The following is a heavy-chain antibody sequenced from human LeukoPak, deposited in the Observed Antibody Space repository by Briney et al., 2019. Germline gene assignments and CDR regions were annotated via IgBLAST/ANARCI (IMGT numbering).Heavy chain of an antibody. D-gene: IGHD2-15*01. Sequence: PGRSLRLSCAASGFTFSSYGMHWVRQAPGKGLGWVAVISYDGSNKYYADSVKGRFTISRDNSKNTLYLQMNSLRAEDTAVYYCANEYCSGGSCGYYGMDVWGQGTTVTVSS. CDR3: ANEYCSGGSCGYYGMDV. V-gene: IGHV3-30*18. CDR1: GFTFSSYG. J-gene: IGHJ6*02. CDR2: ISYDGSNK.